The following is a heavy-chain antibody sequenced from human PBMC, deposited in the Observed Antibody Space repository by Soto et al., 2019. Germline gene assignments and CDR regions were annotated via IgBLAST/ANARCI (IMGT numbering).Heavy chain of an antibody. V-gene: IGHV3-15*07. CDR3: TTPHSRGYYYGMDL. CDR1: GFTFSNAW. J-gene: IGHJ6*02. Sequence: EVQLVESGGGLVKPGGSLRLSCAASGFTFSNAWMNWVRQAPGKGLEWVGRIKSKTDGGTTDYAAPVKGRFTISRDDSKNTLYLQMTSLNTEDTAVYYCTTPHSRGYYYGMDLWAQGTPVTVSS. D-gene: IGHD2-15*01. CDR2: IKSKTDGGTT.